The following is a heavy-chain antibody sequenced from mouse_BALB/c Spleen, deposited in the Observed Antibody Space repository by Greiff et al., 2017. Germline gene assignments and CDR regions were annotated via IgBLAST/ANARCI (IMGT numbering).Heavy chain of an antibody. CDR2: INSNGGST. V-gene: IGHV5-6-3*01. CDR1: GFTFSSYG. J-gene: IGHJ3*01. CDR3: ARDHYYGSSYRFAY. Sequence: VQLKESGGGLVQPGGSLKLSCAASGFTFSSYGMSWVRQTPDKRLELVATINSNGGSTYYPDSVKGRFTISRDNAKNTLYLQMSSLKSEDTAMYYCARDHYYGSSYRFAYWGQGTLVTVSA. D-gene: IGHD1-1*01.